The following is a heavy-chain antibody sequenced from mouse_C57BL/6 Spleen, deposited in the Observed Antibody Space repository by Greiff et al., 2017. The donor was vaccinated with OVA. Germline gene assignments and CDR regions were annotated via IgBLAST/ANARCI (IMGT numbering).Heavy chain of an antibody. Sequence: QVQLQQSGPGLVQPSQSLSITCTVSGFSLTSYGVHWVRQSPGKGLEWLGVIWRGGSTDYNAAFMSRLSITKDNSKSQVFFKMNILRAVDTAIYYCAKNFGYVSSYGYFDVWGTGTTVTVSS. CDR1: GFSLTSYG. V-gene: IGHV2-5*01. J-gene: IGHJ1*03. D-gene: IGHD1-1*01. CDR3: AKNFGYVSSYGYFDV. CDR2: IWRGGST.